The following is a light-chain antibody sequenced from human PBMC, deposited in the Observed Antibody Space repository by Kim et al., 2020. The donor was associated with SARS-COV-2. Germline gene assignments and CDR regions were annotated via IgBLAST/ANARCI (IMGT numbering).Light chain of an antibody. CDR2: DVS. CDR1: ISDVGGYNY. V-gene: IGLV2-14*03. Sequence: QSITISCPVTISDVGGYNYVSCDQQHPGKAPKLMIYDVSNRPSGVSNRFSGSKSGNTASLTISGLQAEDEADYYCSSYTSSSTYVFGTGTKVTVL. CDR3: SSYTSSSTYV. J-gene: IGLJ1*01.